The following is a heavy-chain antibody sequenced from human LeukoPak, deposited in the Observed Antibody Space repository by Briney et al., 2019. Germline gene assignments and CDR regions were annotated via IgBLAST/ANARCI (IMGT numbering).Heavy chain of an antibody. CDR1: GFTVGSNY. V-gene: IGHV3-53*01. Sequence: GGSLRLSCAASGFTVGSNYMSWVRQAPGKGLEWVSGIHSGDSTYYADSVKGRITISRDNSKNMLYLQMNSLRAEDTAVYHCARASGGYYDSSGSFDYWGQGTLVTVSS. CDR2: IHSGDST. J-gene: IGHJ4*02. CDR3: ARASGGYYDSSGSFDY. D-gene: IGHD3-22*01.